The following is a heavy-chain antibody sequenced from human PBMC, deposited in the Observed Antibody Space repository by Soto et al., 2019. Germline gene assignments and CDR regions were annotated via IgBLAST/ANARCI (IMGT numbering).Heavy chain of an antibody. CDR3: ARDEARPLGY. Sequence: GGPLRLSCAASGFTFSSYWMSWVRQAPGKGLEWVANIKPDGSEKYYVDSVRGRFTISRDNVENSLNLQMNSLRAEDAALYYCARDEARPLGYWGQGTLVPVSS. CDR2: IKPDGSEK. J-gene: IGHJ4*02. V-gene: IGHV3-7*01. D-gene: IGHD6-6*01. CDR1: GFTFSSYW.